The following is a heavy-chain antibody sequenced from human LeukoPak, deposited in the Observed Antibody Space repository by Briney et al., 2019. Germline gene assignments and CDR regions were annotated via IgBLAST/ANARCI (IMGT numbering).Heavy chain of an antibody. CDR2: INHSGST. D-gene: IGHD2-2*01. V-gene: IGHV4-34*01. Sequence: SETLSLTCAVYGGSFSGYYWSWIRQPPGKGLEWIGEINHSGSTNYNPSLKSRVTISVDTSKNQFSLKLSSVTAADTAVYYCARAPIVVVPAAGTGWFDPWGQGTLVTVSP. J-gene: IGHJ5*02. CDR1: GGSFSGYY. CDR3: ARAPIVVVPAAGTGWFDP.